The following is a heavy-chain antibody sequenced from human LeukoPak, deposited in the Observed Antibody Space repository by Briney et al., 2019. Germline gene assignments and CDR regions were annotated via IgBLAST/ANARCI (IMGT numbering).Heavy chain of an antibody. CDR2: ISDGGETI. D-gene: IGHD2-2*01. CDR1: GYTFTSYS. Sequence: GGSLRLSCAASGYTFTSYSMNWVRQAPGKGLEWVSYISDGGETIYYADSVKGRFTISRDNAKNSLYLQMNSLGAEDTAVYYCARDCGTTSCYDFPDFDYWDQGTLVTVSS. J-gene: IGHJ4*02. V-gene: IGHV3-48*01. CDR3: ARDCGTTSCYDFPDFDY.